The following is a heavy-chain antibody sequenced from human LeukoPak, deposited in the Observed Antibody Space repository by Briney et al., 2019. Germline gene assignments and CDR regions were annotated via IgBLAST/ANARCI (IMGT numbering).Heavy chain of an antibody. CDR2: IYPGDSDT. CDR3: ARALPTYYYGSGSYYSFDY. CDR1: GYSFTSYW. D-gene: IGHD3-10*01. Sequence: GASLQISCKGSGYSFTSYWIGWVRQMPGKGLEWMGIIYPGDSDTRYSPSFQGQVTISADKSISTAYLQWSSLKASDTAMYYCARALPTYYYGSGSYYSFDYWGQGTLVTVSS. J-gene: IGHJ4*02. V-gene: IGHV5-51*01.